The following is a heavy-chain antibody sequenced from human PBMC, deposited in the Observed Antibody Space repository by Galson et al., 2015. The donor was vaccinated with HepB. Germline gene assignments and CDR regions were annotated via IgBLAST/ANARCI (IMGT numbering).Heavy chain of an antibody. V-gene: IGHV3-48*01. J-gene: IGHJ2*01. CDR1: GFPLSAYS. D-gene: IGHD1-14*01. CDR2: ISSQSWTI. Sequence: SLRLSCAVSGFPLSAYSMSWVRQAPGKGLEWISYISSQSWTIYHEDSVKGRFTISRDNARNSLDLQMTSLRAEDTAVFYCARGSGPTGNHYWYFDLWGRGTLVTVSS. CDR3: ARGSGPTGNHYWYFDL.